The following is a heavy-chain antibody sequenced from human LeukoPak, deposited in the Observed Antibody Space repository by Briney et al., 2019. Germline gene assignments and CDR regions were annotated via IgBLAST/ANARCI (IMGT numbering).Heavy chain of an antibody. CDR3: ARHASIRYSSSWYYFDY. D-gene: IGHD6-13*01. Sequence: SETLSLTCAVSGGSISSSNWWSWVRQPPGKGLEWIGEIYHSGSTNYNPSLKSRVTISVDKSKNQFSLKLSSVTAADTAVYYCARHASIRYSSSWYYFDYWGQGTLSPSPQ. CDR1: GGSISSSNW. CDR2: IYHSGST. J-gene: IGHJ4*02. V-gene: IGHV4-4*02.